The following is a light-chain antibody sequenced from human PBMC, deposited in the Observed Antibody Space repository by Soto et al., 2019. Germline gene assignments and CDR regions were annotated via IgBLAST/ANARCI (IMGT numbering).Light chain of an antibody. J-gene: IGLJ3*02. CDR1: SSNIGAGSD. CDR2: GNN. V-gene: IGLV1-40*01. Sequence: QSVLTQPPSVSGAPGQRVTISCIGSSSNIGAGSDVHWYQQFPGTAPKLLIFGNNNRPSGVPDRFSGSKSGTSASLAITGLQAEDEADYYCQSYDSSLSGWVFGGGTKLTVL. CDR3: QSYDSSLSGWV.